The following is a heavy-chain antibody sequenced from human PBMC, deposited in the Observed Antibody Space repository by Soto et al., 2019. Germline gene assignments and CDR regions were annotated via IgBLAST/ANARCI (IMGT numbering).Heavy chain of an antibody. CDR1: GGTFSKNT. V-gene: IGHV1-69*13. Sequence: SVEVSCKXSGGTFSKNTISWVRQAPGQGLEWMGGIMPVFGTPNYAQKFQGRVTITADEYTRTAYMELSRLKSEDTAVYYCARQFDYDTSGFYYAYWGQGTQVTVSS. J-gene: IGHJ4*02. D-gene: IGHD3-22*01. CDR3: ARQFDYDTSGFYYAY. CDR2: IMPVFGTP.